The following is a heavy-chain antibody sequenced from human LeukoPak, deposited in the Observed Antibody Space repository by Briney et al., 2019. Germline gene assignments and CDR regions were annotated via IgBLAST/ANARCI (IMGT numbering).Heavy chain of an antibody. CDR2: INSDGSTT. D-gene: IGHD3-10*01. CDR1: GFSFSSYW. V-gene: IGHV3-74*01. CDR3: ARGRGSGSSDY. Sequence: GGSLRLSCAASGFSFSSYWMHWVRQVPGKGLVWVSRINSDGSTTIYADSVKGRFTISRDNAKNTLFLQMNSLRAEDTAVYYCARGRGSGSSDYRGQGTLVTVSS. J-gene: IGHJ4*02.